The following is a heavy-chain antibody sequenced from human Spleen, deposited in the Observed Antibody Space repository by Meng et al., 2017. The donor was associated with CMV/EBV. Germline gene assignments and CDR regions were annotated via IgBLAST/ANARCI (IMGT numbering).Heavy chain of an antibody. CDR2: VSSGTNYI. CDR1: RFNFSSHY. CDR3: ARESMDTALVRQSYYYYYYGMDV. Sequence: GGSLRLSCVGSRFNFSSHYMNWVRQAPGKGLEWVASVSSGTNYIYYADSMKGRFTISRDSPKNSLYLQMTGLTAEDTAVYYCARESMDTALVRQSYYYYYYGMDVWGQGTTVTVSS. D-gene: IGHD5-18*01. J-gene: IGHJ6*02. V-gene: IGHV3-21*01.